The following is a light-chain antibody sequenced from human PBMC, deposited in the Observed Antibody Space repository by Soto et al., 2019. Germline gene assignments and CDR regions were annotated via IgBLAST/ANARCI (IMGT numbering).Light chain of an antibody. CDR3: QQLRMYPST. CDR1: QDIAIY. CDR2: AAS. Sequence: IQVTQSPSSLSASVWDRVTITCRASQDIAIYLAWYQQKPGEAPKLLIYAASTLYGGVPSRFSGSGSGTDFALTITSRQAADFATYYCQQLRMYPSTFGGGTKVDIK. J-gene: IGKJ4*01. V-gene: IGKV1-9*01.